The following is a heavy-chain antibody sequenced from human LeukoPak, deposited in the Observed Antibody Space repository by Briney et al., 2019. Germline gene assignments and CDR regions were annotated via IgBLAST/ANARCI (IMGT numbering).Heavy chain of an antibody. V-gene: IGHV3-7*04. Sequence: GGSLRLSCAASGFTFTTYWMNWVRQAPGKGLEWVANIKQDGTETYYVDSVKGRFTISRDNAKNSLYLQMNSLRVEDTAVYHCARGLASSNWPHWFDPWGQGTLVSVSS. D-gene: IGHD6-13*01. CDR1: GFTFTTYW. CDR2: IKQDGTET. J-gene: IGHJ5*02. CDR3: ARGLASSNWPHWFDP.